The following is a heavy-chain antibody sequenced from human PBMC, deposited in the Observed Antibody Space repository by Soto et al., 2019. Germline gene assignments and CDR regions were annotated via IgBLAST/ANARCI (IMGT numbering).Heavy chain of an antibody. D-gene: IGHD2-15*01. CDR2: ISGSGGST. CDR3: AKDLGASLYCSGGSCYSIDY. J-gene: IGHJ4*02. V-gene: IGHV3-23*01. Sequence: EVQLLESGGGLVQPGGSLRLSCAASGFTFSSYAMSWVRQAPGKGLEWVSGISGSGGSTYYADSVKGRFTISRDNSKNTPYLQMNSLRAEDTAVYYCAKDLGASLYCSGGSCYSIDYWGQGTLVTVSS. CDR1: GFTFSSYA.